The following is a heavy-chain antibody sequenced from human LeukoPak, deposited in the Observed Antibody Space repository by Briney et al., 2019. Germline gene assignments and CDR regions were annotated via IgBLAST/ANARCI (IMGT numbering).Heavy chain of an antibody. CDR2: IYSGGST. CDR3: ARGTGYYYYMDV. CDR1: GFTVSSNY. J-gene: IGHJ6*03. Sequence: GGSLRLSCAASGFTVSSNYMSWVRRAPGKGLEWVSVIYSGGSTYYADSVKGRFTISRDNSKNTLYLQMNSLRAEDTAVYYCARGTGYYYYMDVWGKGTTVTVSS. D-gene: IGHD1-14*01. V-gene: IGHV3-66*02.